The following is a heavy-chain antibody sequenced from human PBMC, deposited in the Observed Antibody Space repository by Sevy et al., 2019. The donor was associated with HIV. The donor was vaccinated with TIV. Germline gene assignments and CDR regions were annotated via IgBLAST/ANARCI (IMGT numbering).Heavy chain of an antibody. CDR2: VYYTGGT. J-gene: IGHJ3*02. CDR3: ARRNDFDX. CDR1: GGSINSDH. Sequence: SETLSLTCTVSGGSINSDHWNWIRQPPGKGLEWIGYVYYTGGTNYNPSLKNRVTISVDRTKNQFSLKLTSVTAADTAVYYCARRNDFDXWGQGTMVTVSS. V-gene: IGHV4-59*08.